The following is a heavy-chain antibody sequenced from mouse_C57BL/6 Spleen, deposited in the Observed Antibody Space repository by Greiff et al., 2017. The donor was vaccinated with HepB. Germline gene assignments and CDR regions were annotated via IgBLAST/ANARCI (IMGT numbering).Heavy chain of an antibody. D-gene: IGHD1-1*01. CDR2: ISSGGSYT. J-gene: IGHJ4*01. Sequence: EVQLVESGGDLVKPGGSLKLSCAASGFTFSSYGMSWVRQTPDKRLEWVATISSGGSYTYYPDSVKGRFTISRDNAKNTLYLQMSSLKSEDTAMYYCARHDETTVAYYAMDYWGQGTSVTVSS. CDR1: GFTFSSYG. V-gene: IGHV5-6*01. CDR3: ARHDETTVAYYAMDY.